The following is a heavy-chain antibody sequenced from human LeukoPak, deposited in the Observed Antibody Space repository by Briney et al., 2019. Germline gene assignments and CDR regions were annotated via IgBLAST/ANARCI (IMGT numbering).Heavy chain of an antibody. CDR1: GYTFTRYY. J-gene: IGHJ4*02. Sequence: ASVKVSCKASGYTFTRYYIHWVRQAPGQGLEWMGWINPNSGGTNYAQKFQGRVTLTRDTSISTAYMELSRLTSDDTAVYFCARGRPYDGGSTDYWGQGTLVTVSS. CDR3: ARGRPYDGGSTDY. V-gene: IGHV1-2*02. D-gene: IGHD2-15*01. CDR2: INPNSGGT.